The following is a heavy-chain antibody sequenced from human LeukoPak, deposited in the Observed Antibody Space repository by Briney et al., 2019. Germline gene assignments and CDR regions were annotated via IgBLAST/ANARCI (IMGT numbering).Heavy chain of an antibody. J-gene: IGHJ4*02. CDR1: GYTFTGYY. V-gene: IGHV1-2*02. CDR3: ASAPGTLQLLFDY. D-gene: IGHD2-2*01. Sequence: ASVKVSCKASGYTFTGYYMHWVRQAPGQGLEWMGWINPNSGGTNYAQKFQGRVTMTRDTSISTAYMELSGLRSEDTAVYYCASAPGTLQLLFDYWGQGTLVTVSS. CDR2: INPNSGGT.